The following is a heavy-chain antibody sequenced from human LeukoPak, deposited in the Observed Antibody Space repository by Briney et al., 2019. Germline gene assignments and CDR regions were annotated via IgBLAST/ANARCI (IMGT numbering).Heavy chain of an antibody. CDR3: AKGVRRSSDYSSPVDF. CDR1: GYTFSGYF. CDR2: INPNSGGT. V-gene: IGHV1-2*02. D-gene: IGHD3-22*01. Sequence: GSVKVSCTASGYTFSGYFIHWVRQAPGQGLEWMGWINPNSGGTNYAQNFHGRVTMTRDTSINTAYMELSSLRSDDTAVYYCAKGVRRSSDYSSPVDFWGQGTLVTVSS. J-gene: IGHJ4*02.